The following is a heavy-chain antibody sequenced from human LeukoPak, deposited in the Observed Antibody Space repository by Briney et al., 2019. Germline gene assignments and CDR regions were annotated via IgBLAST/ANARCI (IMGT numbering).Heavy chain of an antibody. CDR2: ISGGGGTT. V-gene: IGHV3-23*01. CDR3: AKDGKFGGGSPGDAFDI. J-gene: IGHJ3*02. D-gene: IGHD3-16*01. Sequence: GGSLRLSCAASGFTFSTYAMSWVRKAPGKGLEWVSVISGGGGTTFYTDSVKGRFTISRDNSKNTLYLQMNSLRAEDTAVYYCAKDGKFGGGSPGDAFDIWGRGTMVTVSS. CDR1: GFTFSTYA.